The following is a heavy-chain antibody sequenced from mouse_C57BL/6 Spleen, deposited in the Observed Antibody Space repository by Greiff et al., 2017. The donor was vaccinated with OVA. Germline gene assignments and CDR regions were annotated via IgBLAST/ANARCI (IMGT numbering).Heavy chain of an antibody. V-gene: IGHV1-19*01. D-gene: IGHD2-4*01. Sequence: SGPVLVKPGASVKMSCKASGYTFTDYYMNWVKQSHGKSLEWIGVINPYNGGTSYNQKFKGKATLTVDKSSSTAYMELNSLTSEDSAVYYCARGIYDYDVGDWFAYWGQGTLVTVSA. CDR2: INPYNGGT. CDR1: GYTFTDYY. J-gene: IGHJ3*01. CDR3: ARGIYDYDVGDWFAY.